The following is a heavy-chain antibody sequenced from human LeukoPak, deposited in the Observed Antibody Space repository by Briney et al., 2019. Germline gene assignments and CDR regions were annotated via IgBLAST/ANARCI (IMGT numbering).Heavy chain of an antibody. Sequence: GGSLRLSCAASGFTFDDYAMHWVRQAPGKGLEWVAGISWQSSTKAYGDSVNGRFTISRDNGKKCLYLEMNRLRGDDTALYYCAKERATAFVGVIGMDVWGRGTAVPVS. D-gene: IGHD2-8*01. J-gene: IGHJ6*02. CDR1: GFTFDDYA. V-gene: IGHV3-9*01. CDR2: ISWQSSTK. CDR3: AKERATAFVGVIGMDV.